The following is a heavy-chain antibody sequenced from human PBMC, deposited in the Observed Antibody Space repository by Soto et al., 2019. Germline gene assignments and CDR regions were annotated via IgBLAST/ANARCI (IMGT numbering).Heavy chain of an antibody. Sequence: SEPLSQTCTPSGCAISGSSYNRRLIRQPPGKGLEWIGSIYYSGSTYYNPSLKSRVTISVDTSKNQFSLKLSSVTAADTAGYYCARHISYYYYGMDVWGQGTTVT. CDR3: ARHISYYYYGMDV. CDR2: IYYSGST. J-gene: IGHJ6*02. V-gene: IGHV4-39*01. D-gene: IGHD1-20*01. CDR1: GCAISGSSYN.